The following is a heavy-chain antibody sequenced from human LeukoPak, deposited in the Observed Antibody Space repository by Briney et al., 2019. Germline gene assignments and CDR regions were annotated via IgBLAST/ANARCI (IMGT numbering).Heavy chain of an antibody. Sequence: GGSLRLSCSASGFTFNRYPMHWVRQAPGKGLVWVSRINSDGSSTSYADSVKGRFTISRDNAKNTLYLQMNSLRAEDTAVYYCARDIVDTAYYYYGMDVWGQGTTVTVSS. D-gene: IGHD5-18*01. CDR3: ARDIVDTAYYYYGMDV. J-gene: IGHJ6*01. CDR2: INSDGSST. CDR1: GFTFNRYP. V-gene: IGHV3-74*01.